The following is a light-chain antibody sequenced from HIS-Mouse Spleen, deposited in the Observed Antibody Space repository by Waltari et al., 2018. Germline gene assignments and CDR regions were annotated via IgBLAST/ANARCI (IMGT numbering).Light chain of an antibody. CDR3: GTWDSSLGAGV. J-gene: IGLJ2*01. Sequence: QSVLTQPPSVSAAPGQKVTISCSGSSSNIGNNYVSWYQQPPGTAPQLLIYDNNKRTSGIPDRFSGSKSGTAATLGITGLQTGDEGHYYCGTWDSSLGAGVFGGGTKLTVL. CDR1: SSNIGNNY. CDR2: DNN. V-gene: IGLV1-51*01.